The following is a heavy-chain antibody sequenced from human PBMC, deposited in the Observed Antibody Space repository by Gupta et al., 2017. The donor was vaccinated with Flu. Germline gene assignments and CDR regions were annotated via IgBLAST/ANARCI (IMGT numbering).Heavy chain of an antibody. J-gene: IGHJ6*02. V-gene: IGHV4-59*08. Sequence: QVQLQESGPGLVKPSETLSLTCTVSGGSISSYYWSWIRQPPGKGLEWIGYIYYSGSTNYTPSLKSRVTISVDTSKTQFSLKLSSGTAADTAVYYCARHSGYDLFYGMDVWGQGTTVTVSS. CDR3: ARHSGYDLFYGMDV. CDR1: GGSISSYY. D-gene: IGHD5-12*01. CDR2: IYYSGST.